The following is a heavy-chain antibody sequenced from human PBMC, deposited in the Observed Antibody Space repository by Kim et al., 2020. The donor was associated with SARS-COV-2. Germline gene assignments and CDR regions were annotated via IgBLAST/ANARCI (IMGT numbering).Heavy chain of an antibody. CDR2: IYYSGST. V-gene: IGHV4-59*13. CDR3: ARDGCGGDCYGGGNWFDP. Sequence: SETLSLTCTVSGGSISSYYWSWIRQPPGKGLEWIGYIYYSGSTNYNPSLKSRVTISVDTSKNQFSLKLSSVTAADTAVYYCARDGCGGDCYGGGNWFDPWGQGTLVTVSS. J-gene: IGHJ5*02. D-gene: IGHD2-21*01. CDR1: GGSISSYY.